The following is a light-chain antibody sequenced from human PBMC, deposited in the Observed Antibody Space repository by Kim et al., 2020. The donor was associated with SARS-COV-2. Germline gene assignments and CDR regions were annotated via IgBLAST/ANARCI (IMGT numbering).Light chain of an antibody. J-gene: IGLJ2*01. CDR2: DNN. CDR1: RANIGNNY. V-gene: IGLV1-51*01. CDR3: GTWDSSLSAHVV. Sequence: KVTLSCSGNRANIGNNYVSWNQQLPGTAPKLLIYDNNKRPSGIPDRFSGSKSGTSATLGITGLQTGDEADYYCGTWDSSLSAHVVFGGGTQLTVL.